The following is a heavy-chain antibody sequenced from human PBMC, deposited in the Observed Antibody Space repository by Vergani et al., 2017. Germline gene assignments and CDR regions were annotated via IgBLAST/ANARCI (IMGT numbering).Heavy chain of an antibody. J-gene: IGHJ3*02. V-gene: IGHV4-61*02. CDR1: GGSISSGSYY. Sequence: QVQLQESGPGLVKPSQTLSLTCTVSGGSISSGSYYWSWIRQPAGKGLEWIGRIYTSGSTNYNPSLKSRVTISVDPSKNQFSLKLSSVTAADTAVYYCARGEVGATTWDLYAFDIWGQGTMVTVSS. CDR3: ARGEVGATTWDLYAFDI. D-gene: IGHD1-26*01. CDR2: IYTSGST.